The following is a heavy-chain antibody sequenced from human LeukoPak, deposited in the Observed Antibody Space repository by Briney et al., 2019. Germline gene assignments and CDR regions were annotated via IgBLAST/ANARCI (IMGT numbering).Heavy chain of an antibody. CDR1: GFTFSSYA. CDR2: ISGSGGST. Sequence: AGSLRLSCAASGFTFSSYAMSWVRQAPGKGLEWVSAISGSGGSTYYADSVKGRLTISRDNSKNTLYLQMNSLRAEDTAVYYCAKADSSSWYYFDYWGQGTLVTVSS. J-gene: IGHJ4*02. D-gene: IGHD6-13*01. V-gene: IGHV3-23*01. CDR3: AKADSSSWYYFDY.